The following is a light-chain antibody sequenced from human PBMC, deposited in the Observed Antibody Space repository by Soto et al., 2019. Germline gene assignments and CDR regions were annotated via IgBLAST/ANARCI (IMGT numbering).Light chain of an antibody. J-gene: IGLJ2*01. Sequence: QAVVTQEPSLTVSPGGTVTLTCGSSTGAVTSGHYPYWFQQKPGQAPRTLIYDTSNKHSWTPGRFSGSLLGGKAALTLSGAQPEDEAEYYCLLSYSGARPPVVFGGGTKLTVL. CDR2: DTS. V-gene: IGLV7-46*01. CDR3: LLSYSGARPPVV. CDR1: TGAVTSGHY.